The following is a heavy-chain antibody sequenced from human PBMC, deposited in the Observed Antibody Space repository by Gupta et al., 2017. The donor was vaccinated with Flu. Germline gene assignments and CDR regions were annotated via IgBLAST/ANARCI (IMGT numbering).Heavy chain of an antibody. CDR3: ARILEWGVQYYGMAV. CDR1: GGSISSSNW. Sequence: QVQLQESGPGLVKPSGTLSLTCAVSGGSISSSNWWSWVRQPPGKGLEWIGEIYHSGRTNYNPSRKSRVTISVDKAKNKVSMKLSSVTAADTAVYYCARILEWGVQYYGMAVGGQGTTVTVYS. CDR2: IYHSGRT. J-gene: IGHJ6*02. V-gene: IGHV4-4*02. D-gene: IGHD3-10*01.